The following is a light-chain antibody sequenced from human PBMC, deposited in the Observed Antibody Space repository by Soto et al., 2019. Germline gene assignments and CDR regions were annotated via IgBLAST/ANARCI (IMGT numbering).Light chain of an antibody. V-gene: IGKV3-15*01. CDR3: QQYSSSPS. CDR2: GAS. J-gene: IGKJ5*01. CDR1: QSVSTN. Sequence: EIVMTQSPTTLSVSPWERATLSCRASQSVSTNLAWYQQKPGQVPSLLIYGASTRASGIPARFSGSGSGTEFTLTIGSLQSEDFAVYYCQQYSSSPSFGQGTRLEI.